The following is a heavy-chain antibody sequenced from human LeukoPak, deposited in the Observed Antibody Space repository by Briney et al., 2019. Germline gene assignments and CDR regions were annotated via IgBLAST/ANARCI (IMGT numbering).Heavy chain of an antibody. D-gene: IGHD3-3*01. J-gene: IGHJ1*01. Sequence: PGGSLRLSCAASGFTFSIYGMSWVRQAPGKGLEWVSAISSNGAGRYYADSVRGRFTISRDNSKNTLYLQMNGLRAEDTAVYYCAKDLVFWSGYYIRYFQHWGQGTLVTVSS. V-gene: IGHV3-23*01. CDR3: AKDLVFWSGYYIRYFQH. CDR2: ISSNGAGR. CDR1: GFTFSIYG.